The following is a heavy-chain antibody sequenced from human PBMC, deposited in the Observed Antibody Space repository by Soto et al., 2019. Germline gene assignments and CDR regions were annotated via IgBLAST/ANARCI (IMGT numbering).Heavy chain of an antibody. CDR3: AKEVAAAVFDY. V-gene: IGHV3-30*18. CDR1: GVSVSIYD. J-gene: IGHJ4*02. Sequence: GGSLRLSCASSGVSVSIYDMHWARQAPGKGLEWVAVISYDGSNKFYADSVKGRFTISRDNSKNTLYLQMNSLRAEDTAVYYCAKEVAAAVFDYWGQGTLVTVSS. CDR2: ISYDGSNK. D-gene: IGHD6-13*01.